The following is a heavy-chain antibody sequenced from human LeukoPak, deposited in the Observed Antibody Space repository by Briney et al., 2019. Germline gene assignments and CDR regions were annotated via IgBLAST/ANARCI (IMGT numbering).Heavy chain of an antibody. CDR2: IYYSGST. D-gene: IGHD6-13*01. V-gene: IGHV4-59*08. CDR3: ARSSTWYSAFDI. J-gene: IGHJ3*02. Sequence: SGTLSLTCTVSGGSISSYYWSWIRQPPGKGLEWIGYIYYSGSTNYNPSLKSRVTISVDTSKNQFSLKLSSVTAADTAVYYCARSSTWYSAFDIWGQGTMVTVSS. CDR1: GGSISSYY.